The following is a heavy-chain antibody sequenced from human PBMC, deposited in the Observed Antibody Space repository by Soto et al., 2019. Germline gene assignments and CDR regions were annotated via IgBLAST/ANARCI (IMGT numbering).Heavy chain of an antibody. Sequence: QVQLVQSAAEVKPPGASVKVSCKASGYNFTRYGFSWVRQAPGQGLEWMGWISAYSGDTNYAQKFQGRVSMTTDTSTSTAYMELRSLRSGDTGVYYCERESGGRLTQWRMFDFWGQGTLGSVSS. CDR3: ERESGGRLTQWRMFDF. V-gene: IGHV1-18*01. CDR1: GYNFTRYG. CDR2: ISAYSGDT. J-gene: IGHJ4*02. D-gene: IGHD6-19*01.